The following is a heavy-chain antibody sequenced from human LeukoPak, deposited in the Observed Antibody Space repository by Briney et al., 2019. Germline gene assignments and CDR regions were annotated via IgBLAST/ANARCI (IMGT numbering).Heavy chain of an antibody. CDR2: IYYSGST. CDR3: ARHRQKEENWFDP. CDR1: GGSISSSSYY. J-gene: IGHJ5*02. Sequence: SETLSLTFTVSGGSISSSSYYWGWIRQPPGKGLEWIGSIYYSGSTYYNPSLKSRVTISVDTSKNQFSLKLNSVTAADTAVYYCARHRQKEENWFDPWGQGTLVTVSS. V-gene: IGHV4-39*01.